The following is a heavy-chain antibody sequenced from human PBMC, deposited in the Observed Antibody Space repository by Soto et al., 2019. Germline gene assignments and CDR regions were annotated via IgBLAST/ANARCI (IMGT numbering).Heavy chain of an antibody. CDR1: GYSFRDYY. CDR2: IIPATGDT. D-gene: IGHD6-19*01. CDR3: ARSGDSSNRPAWIDP. Sequence: GASVKVSCKATGYSFRDYYLHWVRQAPGRGLEWMAWIIPATGDTDYAQKFQGRVTLTTDRSLDTAYMEINGLTLDDTAMYYCARSGDSSNRPAWIDPWGQGALVTVSS. J-gene: IGHJ5*02. V-gene: IGHV1-2*02.